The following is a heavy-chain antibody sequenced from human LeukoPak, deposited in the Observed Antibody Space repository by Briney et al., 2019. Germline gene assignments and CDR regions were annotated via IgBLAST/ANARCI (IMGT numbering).Heavy chain of an antibody. J-gene: IGHJ4*02. Sequence: GGSLRLSCAASGFTFSSHAMHWVRQAPGKGLEYVSAISSNGDHTYYACSVKGRFTISRDNSKNTLYLQMGSLRAEDMAVYYCARDLGYSYGCVDYWGQGTLVTVSS. CDR2: ISSNGDHT. D-gene: IGHD5-18*01. CDR3: ARDLGYSYGCVDY. CDR1: GFTFSSHA. V-gene: IGHV3-64*01.